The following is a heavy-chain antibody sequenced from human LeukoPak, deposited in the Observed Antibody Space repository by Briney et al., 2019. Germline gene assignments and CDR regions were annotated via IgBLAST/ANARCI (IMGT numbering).Heavy chain of an antibody. D-gene: IGHD4-17*01. V-gene: IGHV4-39*07. CDR3: ASGPDYGDSFNY. CDR2: KYSSGST. Sequence: SETLSLTCIVSGGSISSSLYYWGWIRQPPGKALEWIGNKYSSGSTYYNPSLNSRITTSVDTSKNQFSLKLTSVTAADTAVYYCASGPDYGDSFNYWGQGTLVTVSS. CDR1: GGSISSSLYY. J-gene: IGHJ4*02.